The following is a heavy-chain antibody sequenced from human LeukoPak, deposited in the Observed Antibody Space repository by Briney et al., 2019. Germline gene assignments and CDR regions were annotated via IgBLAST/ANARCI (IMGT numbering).Heavy chain of an antibody. CDR3: AGESSASSLDY. CDR1: GASINSYY. J-gene: IGHJ4*02. V-gene: IGHV4-59*01. D-gene: IGHD3-22*01. Sequence: SETLSLTCTVSGASINSYYYSWIRQPPGKGLEWIGYIYYSGSTNYNPSLKSRVTFSLDTSKNQFSLNLRSVTAADTAVYYCAGESSASSLDYWGQGILVTVSS. CDR2: IYYSGST.